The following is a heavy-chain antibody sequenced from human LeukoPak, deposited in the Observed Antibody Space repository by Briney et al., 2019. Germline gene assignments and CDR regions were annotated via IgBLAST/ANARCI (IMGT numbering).Heavy chain of an antibody. CDR3: ARDSTSNGYSYDY. CDR2: IKQDGSEK. Sequence: HPGGSLRLSCAASGFTFSSYWMSWVRQAPGKGLEWVANIKQDGSEKYYVDSVKGRFTISRDNAKNSLYLQMNNLRDEDTAVYYCARDSTSNGYSYDYWGQGTLVTVSS. J-gene: IGHJ4*02. CDR1: GFTFSSYW. D-gene: IGHD2-15*01. V-gene: IGHV3-7*01.